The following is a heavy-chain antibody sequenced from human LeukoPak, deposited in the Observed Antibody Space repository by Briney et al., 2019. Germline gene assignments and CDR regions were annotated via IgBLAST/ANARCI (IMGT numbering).Heavy chain of an antibody. Sequence: GGSLRLTCAASGFTFTSYGMHWVRQAPGKGLEWVALITYDGYYKYYSDSVKGRFTISSDTSKNTMYLQMNSLRAEDTAVYYCARDLSPVVRASPMGYWGQGTLVTVSS. V-gene: IGHV3-30*03. D-gene: IGHD3-10*01. CDR1: GFTFTSYG. CDR2: ITYDGYYK. CDR3: ARDLSPVVRASPMGY. J-gene: IGHJ4*02.